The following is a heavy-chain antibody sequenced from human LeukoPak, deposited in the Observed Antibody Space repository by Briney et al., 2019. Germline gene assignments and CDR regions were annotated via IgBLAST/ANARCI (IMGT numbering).Heavy chain of an antibody. J-gene: IGHJ5*02. CDR2: IYYSGST. CDR3: ARDLSWFDP. D-gene: IGHD2/OR15-2a*01. Sequence: SETLSLTCTVSGGSISSYYWSWLRQPPGKGLEWIGYIYYSGSTNYNPSLKSRVTISVDTSKNQFSLKLSSVTAADTAVYYCARDLSWFDPWGQGTLVTVSS. CDR1: GGSISSYY. V-gene: IGHV4-59*01.